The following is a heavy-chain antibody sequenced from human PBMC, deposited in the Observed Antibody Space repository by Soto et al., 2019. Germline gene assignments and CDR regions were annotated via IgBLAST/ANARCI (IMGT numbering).Heavy chain of an antibody. D-gene: IGHD5-18*01. Sequence: QVQLVESGGGVVQPGRSLRLSCAASGFTFNNYAIHWVRQAPGKGLECVAFISYDGSSKYYADSVTGRFTISRDNSRNTLYLQMNILRAEDTAVYSCARGDGYIYGNTFDSWGQGNLVTVSS. V-gene: IGHV3-30-3*01. CDR3: ARGDGYIYGNTFDS. CDR1: GFTFNNYA. CDR2: ISYDGSSK. J-gene: IGHJ4*02.